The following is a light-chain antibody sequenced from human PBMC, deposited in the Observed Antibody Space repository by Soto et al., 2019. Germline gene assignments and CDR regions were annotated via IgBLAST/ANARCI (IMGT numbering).Light chain of an antibody. Sequence: DIQMTQSPSTLSASVGDRVTITCRASQSISSWLAWYQQKPGKAPKLLIYDASSLESGVPSRFSGSGFGTEFTLTISSLQPDDFATYYCQQYNSYSQTFGQWTKVEIK. CDR1: QSISSW. CDR2: DAS. J-gene: IGKJ1*01. CDR3: QQYNSYSQT. V-gene: IGKV1-5*01.